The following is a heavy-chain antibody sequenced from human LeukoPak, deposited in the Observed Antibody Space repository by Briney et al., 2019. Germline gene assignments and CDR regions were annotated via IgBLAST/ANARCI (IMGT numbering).Heavy chain of an antibody. V-gene: IGHV3-30-3*01. CDR3: TGGGITMVRGVLDY. CDR1: GFTFSSYA. CDR2: MSYDGSNK. J-gene: IGHJ4*02. D-gene: IGHD3-10*01. Sequence: GRSLRLSCAASGFTFSSYAMHWVRQAPGKGLEWVAVMSYDGSNKYYADSVKGRFTISRDNSKNTLYLQMNSLRAEDTAVYYCTGGGITMVRGVLDYWGQGTLVTVSS.